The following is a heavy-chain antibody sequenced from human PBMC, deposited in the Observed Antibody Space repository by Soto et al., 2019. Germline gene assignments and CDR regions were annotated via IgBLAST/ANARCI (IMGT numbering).Heavy chain of an antibody. CDR2: IYYSGST. CDR3: ARSRDWFDP. CDR1: GGSISSGGFY. Sequence: QVHLQESGPGLVKPSQTLSLTCTVSGGSISSGGFYWSWIRQHPGKGLEWIGYIYYSGSTYYNPSLHRRISISLDTSKSQFYLKLSSVTAADTAVYYCARSRDWFDPWGPGTQVIVSS. J-gene: IGHJ5*02. D-gene: IGHD6-13*01. V-gene: IGHV4-31*03.